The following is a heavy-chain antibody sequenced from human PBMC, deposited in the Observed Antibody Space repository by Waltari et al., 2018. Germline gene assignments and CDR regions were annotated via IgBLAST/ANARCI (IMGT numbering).Heavy chain of an antibody. CDR3: VSGGWGFYFDY. J-gene: IGHJ4*02. V-gene: IGHV3-21*01. Sequence: EVQLVASGGGLVKPGGSRRLPCGASAFSLLRYSLNWVRQAPGKGLEWVSSISSSTTYIHYADSVKGRFTISRDNAKNSLYLQMNSLRVEDTAVYYCVSGGWGFYFDYWGQGTVVTVSS. D-gene: IGHD7-27*01. CDR2: ISSSTTYI. CDR1: AFSLLRYS.